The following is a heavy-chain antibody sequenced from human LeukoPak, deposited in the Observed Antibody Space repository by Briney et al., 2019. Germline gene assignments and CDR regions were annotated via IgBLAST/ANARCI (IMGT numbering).Heavy chain of an antibody. CDR1: GGFIRSYY. CDR2: FYTSGST. CDR3: ARDDYYDSSGYRNAFDI. J-gene: IGHJ3*02. V-gene: IGHV4-4*07. Sequence: SETMSLTCTVSGGFIRSYYWSWIRQPAGKGLEWIGRFYTSGSTNYNPSLKSRVTMLVDTSKNQFSLKLSSVTAADTAVYFCARDDYYDSSGYRNAFDIWGQGTGVIVSS. D-gene: IGHD3-22*01.